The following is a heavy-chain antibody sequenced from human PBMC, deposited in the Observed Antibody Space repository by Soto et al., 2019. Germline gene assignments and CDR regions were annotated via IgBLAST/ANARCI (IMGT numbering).Heavy chain of an antibody. CDR2: ISAYNGNT. Sequence: QVQLVQSGAEVKNPGASVKVSCKASGYSFTSYAFSWVRQAPGQVLQWMGWISAYNGNTNYAQKLQGRVTMTTDTSTSTAYMELRSLRSDDTAVYYCARDAWDGSGSYYDYWGQGTLVTVSS. D-gene: IGHD3-10*01. V-gene: IGHV1-18*01. CDR1: GYSFTSYA. CDR3: ARDAWDGSGSYYDY. J-gene: IGHJ4*02.